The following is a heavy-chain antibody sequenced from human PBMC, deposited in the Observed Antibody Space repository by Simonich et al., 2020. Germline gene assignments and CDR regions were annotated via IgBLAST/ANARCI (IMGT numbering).Heavy chain of an antibody. D-gene: IGHD6-13*01. V-gene: IGHV4-38-2*01. CDR2: IYHRGRP. CDR3: ARVGYSNYYNYGMDV. J-gene: IGHJ6*02. Sequence: QVQLQESGPGLVKPSETLSLTCAVSGYSISSGYYWGWIRQPPGKGLEWIGSIYHRGRPSYNPSLKSRVTIAVDTSKNPFSLKLSSVTAADTAVYYCARVGYSNYYNYGMDVWGQGTTVTVSS. CDR1: GYSISSGYY.